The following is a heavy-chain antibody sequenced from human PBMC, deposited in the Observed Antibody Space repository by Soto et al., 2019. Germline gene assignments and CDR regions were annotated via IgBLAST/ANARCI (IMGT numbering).Heavy chain of an antibody. CDR1: GFTFSYYA. CDR2: ISHDGSTK. D-gene: IGHD3-16*02. CDR3: ARGLSSDFVWGTDRVLDY. V-gene: IGHV3-30-3*01. Sequence: QVLLVESGGGVVQPGRSLRLSCAASGFTFSYYALHWVRQAPGKGLEWVAFISHDGSTKSYADSVKGRFNISRDTSKNTLSLQMNSLAAVDTAVYYCARGLSSDFVWGTDRVLDYWGLGTLVTVSS. J-gene: IGHJ4*02.